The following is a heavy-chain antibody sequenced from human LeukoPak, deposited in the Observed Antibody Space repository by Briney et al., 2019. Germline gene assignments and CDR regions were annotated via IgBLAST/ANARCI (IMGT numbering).Heavy chain of an antibody. CDR3: AKTPSLWWFDP. V-gene: IGHV3-23*01. CDR1: GFTFNTYA. J-gene: IGHJ5*02. Sequence: PGGSLRLSCAASGFTFNTYAMSWVRQAPGKGLEWVSSISGSGGSTYYADSVKGRFTISRDNSNNTLYLQINSLRAEDTAVSYCAKTPSLWWFDPWGQGTLVTVSS. CDR2: ISGSGGST. D-gene: IGHD3-16*02.